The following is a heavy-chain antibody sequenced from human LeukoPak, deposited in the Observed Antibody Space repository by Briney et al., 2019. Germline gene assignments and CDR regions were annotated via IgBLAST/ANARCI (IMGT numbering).Heavy chain of an antibody. CDR3: ATEGIAAAGIY. D-gene: IGHD6-13*01. J-gene: IGHJ4*02. CDR1: GFTFSSYW. Sequence: GGSLRLSCAASGFTFSSYWMHWVRQAPGKGLLCVSRINSDGSSTSYADSVKGRFTISRDNAKSTLYLQMNSLRAEDTAVYYCATEGIAAAGIYWGQGTLVTVSS. CDR2: INSDGSST. V-gene: IGHV3-74*01.